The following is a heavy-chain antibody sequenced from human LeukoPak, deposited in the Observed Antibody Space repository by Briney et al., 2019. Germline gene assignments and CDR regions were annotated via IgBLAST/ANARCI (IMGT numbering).Heavy chain of an antibody. J-gene: IGHJ4*02. CDR2: MNPNSGNT. V-gene: IGHV1-8*01. CDR1: GYTFTSYD. CDR3: ASHSSPGWKLTDY. D-gene: IGHD6-19*01. Sequence: ASVTVSCKASGYTFTSYDINWVRQATGQGLEWMGWMNPNSGNTGYAQKFQGRVTMTRNTSISTAYMELSSLRSEDTAVYYCASHSSPGWKLTDYWGQGTLVTVSS.